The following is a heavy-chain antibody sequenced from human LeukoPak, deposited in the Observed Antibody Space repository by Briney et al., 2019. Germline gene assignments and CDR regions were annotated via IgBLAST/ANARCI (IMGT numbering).Heavy chain of an antibody. J-gene: IGHJ5*02. V-gene: IGHV3-23*01. D-gene: IGHD2-15*01. Sequence: GGSLRLSCAASGITFSSYAMSWVRQAPGKGLEWVLAISGSGGSTYYADSVKGRFTISRDNSKNTLYLQMNSLRAEDTAVYYCAKDARTDYCSGGSCYRIVWFDPWGQGTLVTVSS. CDR1: GITFSSYA. CDR3: AKDARTDYCSGGSCYRIVWFDP. CDR2: ISGSGGST.